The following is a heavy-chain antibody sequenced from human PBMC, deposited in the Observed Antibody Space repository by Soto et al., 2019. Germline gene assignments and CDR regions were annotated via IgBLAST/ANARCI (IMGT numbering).Heavy chain of an antibody. Sequence: QLQLRESGPGLVKPSETLSLTCTVSGGSISGGVGGLYYWSWIRQPPGKGLEWIGYIYDSRSTYYNPSLKSRVTISLDTSKKQFSLRLSSVTAAETAVYYCAREVIPLTTDWYFDLWGRGTLVTVSS. J-gene: IGHJ2*01. CDR3: AREVIPLTTDWYFDL. CDR1: GGSISGGVGGLYY. V-gene: IGHV4-30-4*01. CDR2: IYDSRST. D-gene: IGHD4-17*01.